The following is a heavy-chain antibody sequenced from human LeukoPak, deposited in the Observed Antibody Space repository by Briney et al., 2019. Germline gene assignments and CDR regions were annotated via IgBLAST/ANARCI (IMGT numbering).Heavy chain of an antibody. J-gene: IGHJ4*02. CDR3: ARFVAVVHYDILTGRTGYDY. V-gene: IGHV1-18*01. CDR2: ISAYNGNT. Sequence: ASVKVSCKASGYTFTSYGISWVRQAPGQGLEWMGWISAYNGNTNYAQKLQGRVTMTTDTSTSTAYMELRSLRSDDTAVYYCARFVAVVHYDILTGRTGYDYWGQGTLVTVSS. CDR1: GYTFTSYG. D-gene: IGHD3-9*01.